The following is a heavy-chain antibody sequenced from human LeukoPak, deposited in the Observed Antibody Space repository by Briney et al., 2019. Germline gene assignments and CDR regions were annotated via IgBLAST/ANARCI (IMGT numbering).Heavy chain of an antibody. D-gene: IGHD2-15*01. Sequence: ASVKVSCKASGYTFTSYGISWVRQAPGQGLEWMGRIIPILGIANYAQKFQGRVTITADKSTSTAYMELSSLRSEDTAVYYCAVFKDINDAFDIWGQGTMVTVSS. CDR1: GYTFTSYG. CDR3: AVFKDINDAFDI. CDR2: IIPILGIA. J-gene: IGHJ3*02. V-gene: IGHV1-69*04.